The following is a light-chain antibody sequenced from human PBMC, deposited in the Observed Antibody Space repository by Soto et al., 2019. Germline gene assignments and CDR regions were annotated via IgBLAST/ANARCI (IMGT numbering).Light chain of an antibody. CDR1: QTVSSGF. CDR2: GAS. CDR3: QQRRNWTLIT. V-gene: IGKV3D-20*02. Sequence: EIVLTQSPGTLSVSPGERATVSCRASQTVSSGFLAWYQQKVGQAPRLLIYGASTRATGIPDRFSGSGSGTDFTLTISRLEHADFEVYYCQQRRNWTLITFGQGTRLEIK. J-gene: IGKJ5*01.